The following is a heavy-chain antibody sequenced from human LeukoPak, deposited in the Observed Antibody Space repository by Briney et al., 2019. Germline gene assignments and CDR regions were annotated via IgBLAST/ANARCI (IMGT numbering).Heavy chain of an antibody. CDR3: ARPYYYDSSGYYD. D-gene: IGHD3-22*01. J-gene: IGHJ4*02. CDR2: IYSGGST. V-gene: IGHV3-53*01. CDR1: GFTFSSYA. Sequence: GGSLRLSCAASGFTFSSYAMSWVRQAPGKGLEWVSVIYSGGSTYYADSVKGRFTISRDNSKNTLYLQMNSLRAEDTAVYYCARPYYYDSSGYYDWGQGTLVTVPS.